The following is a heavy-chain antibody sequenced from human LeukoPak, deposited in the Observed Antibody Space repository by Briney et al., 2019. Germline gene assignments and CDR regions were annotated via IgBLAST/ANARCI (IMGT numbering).Heavy chain of an antibody. CDR1: GFTFSSYG. CDR3: ARADSYGYLRPHRYYYYMDV. J-gene: IGHJ6*03. V-gene: IGHV3-23*01. Sequence: GGSLRLSCAASGFTFSSYGMSWVRQAPGKGLEWVSAISGSGGSTYYADSVKGRFTISRDNSKNTLYLQMNSLRAEDTAVYYCARADSYGYLRPHRYYYYMDVWGKGTTVTISS. D-gene: IGHD5-18*01. CDR2: ISGSGGST.